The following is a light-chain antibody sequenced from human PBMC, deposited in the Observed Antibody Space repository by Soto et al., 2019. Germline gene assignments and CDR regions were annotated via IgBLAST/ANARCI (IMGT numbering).Light chain of an antibody. J-gene: IGKJ3*01. CDR3: QQFNSYRFT. CDR2: DAS. Sequence: AIQLTQSPSSLSASVGDRVTITCRASQGISSALAWYQQKPGKAPKLLIYDASSLESGVPSRFSGSGSGTDFTLPISSLQPEDFATYYCQQFNSYRFTFGPGTKVDIK. V-gene: IGKV1-13*02. CDR1: QGISSA.